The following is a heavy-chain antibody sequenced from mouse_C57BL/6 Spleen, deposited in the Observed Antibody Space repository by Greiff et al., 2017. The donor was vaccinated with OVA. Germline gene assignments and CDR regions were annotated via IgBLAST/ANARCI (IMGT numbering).Heavy chain of an antibody. D-gene: IGHD1-1*01. CDR1: GYTFTSYW. V-gene: IGHV1-52*01. Sequence: VQLQQPGAELVRPGSSVKLSCKASGYTFTSYWMHWVKQRPIQGLEWIGNIDPSDSETHYNQKFKDKATLTVDKSSSTAYMQLSSLTSEDSAVYYCARTGSYRYFGVWGTGTTVTVSS. J-gene: IGHJ1*03. CDR3: ARTGSYRYFGV. CDR2: IDPSDSET.